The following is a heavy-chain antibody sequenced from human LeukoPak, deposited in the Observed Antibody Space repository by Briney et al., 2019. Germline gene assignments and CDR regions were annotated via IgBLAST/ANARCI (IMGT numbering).Heavy chain of an antibody. CDR3: ARVLRSGYYLYYYYGMDV. J-gene: IGHJ6*02. CDR2: IWYDGSNK. Sequence: PGGSLRLSCAASGFTFSSYGMHWVRQAPGKGLEWVAVIWYDGSNKYYADSVKGRFTISRDNSKNTLYLQMNSLRAEDTAVYYCARVLRSGYYLYYYYGMDVWGQGTTVTVSS. CDR1: GFTFSSYG. D-gene: IGHD3-3*01. V-gene: IGHV3-33*01.